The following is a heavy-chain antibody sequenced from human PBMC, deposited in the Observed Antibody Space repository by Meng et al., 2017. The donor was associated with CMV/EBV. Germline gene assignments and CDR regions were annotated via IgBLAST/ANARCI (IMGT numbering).Heavy chain of an antibody. J-gene: IGHJ4*02. CDR3: ARFVGYCSSTSCYPKRGLVDY. Sequence: ASVKVSCKASGYTFTGYYMHWVRQAPGQGLEWMGWINPSSGGTNYAQKFQGRVTMTRDTSISTAYMELSRLRSDDTAVYYCARFVGYCSSTSCYPKRGLVDYWGQGTLVTVSS. CDR2: INPSSGGT. CDR1: GYTFTGYY. D-gene: IGHD2-2*01. V-gene: IGHV1-2*02.